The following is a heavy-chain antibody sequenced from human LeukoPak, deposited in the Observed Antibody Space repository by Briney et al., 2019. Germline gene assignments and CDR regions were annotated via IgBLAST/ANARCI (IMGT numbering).Heavy chain of an antibody. CDR1: GFTFSDYY. V-gene: IGHV3-11*01. Sequence: GESLRLSCAASGFTFSDYYMTWIHQAPGKGLEWISYISTSAGTIYYADSAKGRFTISRDNAKNSLYLQMNSLRAEDTAVYYCARDAIDSSGFDFDYWGQGTLVTVSS. D-gene: IGHD3-22*01. CDR2: ISTSAGTI. CDR3: ARDAIDSSGFDFDY. J-gene: IGHJ4*02.